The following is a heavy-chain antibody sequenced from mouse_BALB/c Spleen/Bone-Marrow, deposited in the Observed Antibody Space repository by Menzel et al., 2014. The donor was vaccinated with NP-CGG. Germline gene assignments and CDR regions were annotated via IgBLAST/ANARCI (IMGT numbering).Heavy chain of an antibody. CDR2: IDPANGNT. CDR3: ASYYYGSAWFAY. Sequence: EVKLVESGAELVKPGAPVKLSCTASGFNIKDTYMHWVKQRPEQGLEWIGRIDPANGNTKYDPKFQGKATIKADTSSNTAYMQLSSLTSEDNAVYYCASYYYGSAWFAYWGQGTLVTVSA. D-gene: IGHD1-1*01. CDR1: GFNIKDTY. V-gene: IGHV14-3*02. J-gene: IGHJ3*01.